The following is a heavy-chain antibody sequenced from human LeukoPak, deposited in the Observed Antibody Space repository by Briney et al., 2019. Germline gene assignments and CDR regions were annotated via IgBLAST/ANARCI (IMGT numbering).Heavy chain of an antibody. CDR3: ARARYCSSTSCYGGSFDY. CDR1: GGSFSGYY. CDR2: INHSGST. J-gene: IGHJ4*02. D-gene: IGHD2-2*01. V-gene: IGHV4-34*01. Sequence: PSETLSLTCAVYGGSFSGYYWSWIRQPPGKGLEWIGEINHSGSTNYNPSLKSRVTISVDTSKNQFSLKLSSVTAADTAGYYCARARYCSSTSCYGGSFDYWGQGTLVTVSS.